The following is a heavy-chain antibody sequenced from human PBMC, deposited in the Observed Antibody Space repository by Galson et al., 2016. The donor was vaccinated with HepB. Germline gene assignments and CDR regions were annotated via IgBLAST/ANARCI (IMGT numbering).Heavy chain of an antibody. D-gene: IGHD1-26*01. V-gene: IGHV3-53*01. CDR3: ARDPPAGSGSSWG. CDR1: GFTVSNNY. J-gene: IGHJ4*02. CDR2: IYSNGAT. Sequence: SLRLSCAASGFTVSNNYMRWVRQAPGKGLEWVSLIYSNGATYYADSVKGRFTISRDNSKNTVFLQMNRLRAEDTAVYYCARDPPAGSGSSWGWGQGTLVTVSS.